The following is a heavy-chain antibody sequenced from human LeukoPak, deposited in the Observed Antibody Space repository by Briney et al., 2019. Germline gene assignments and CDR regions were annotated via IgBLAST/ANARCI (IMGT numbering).Heavy chain of an antibody. Sequence: SVKVSCKASGGTFSSYAISWVRQAPGQGLEWMGRIIPILGIANYAQKFQGRVTITADKSTSTAYMELSSLRSEDTAVYYCASRRRDGYNFQGQGMDYWGQGTLVTVSS. V-gene: IGHV1-69*04. CDR3: ASRRRDGYNFQGQGMDY. CDR1: GGTFSSYA. D-gene: IGHD5-24*01. CDR2: IIPILGIA. J-gene: IGHJ4*02.